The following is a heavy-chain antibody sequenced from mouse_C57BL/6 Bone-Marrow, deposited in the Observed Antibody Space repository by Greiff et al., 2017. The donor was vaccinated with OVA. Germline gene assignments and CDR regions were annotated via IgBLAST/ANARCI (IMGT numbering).Heavy chain of an antibody. CDR2: SRTKANDYTT. CDR3: ARALLLYAMDY. CDR1: GFTFSDFY. D-gene: IGHD1-1*01. J-gene: IGHJ4*01. Sequence: EVMLVESGGGLVQSGRSLRLSCATSGFTFSDFYMEWVRQAPGKGLEWIAASRTKANDYTTEYSASVKGRFIVSRDTSKSILYLQMNALRAEDTAIYYCARALLLYAMDYWGQGTSVTVSS. V-gene: IGHV7-1*01.